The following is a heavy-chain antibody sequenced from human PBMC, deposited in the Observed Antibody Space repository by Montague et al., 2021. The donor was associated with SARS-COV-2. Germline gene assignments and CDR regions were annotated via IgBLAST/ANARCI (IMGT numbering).Heavy chain of an antibody. CDR3: TRGYCTGGGCYSSIIYAMDV. Sequence: SLRLSCAASGFTLSDYEMNWVRQAPGKGLEWVSYIRRSGTPIYYADSVKGRFTISRDNARNSLYLQMNSLRAEDTSVYYCTRGYCTGGGCYSSIIYAMDVWGQGTTVTVSS. J-gene: IGHJ6*02. CDR1: GFTLSDYE. D-gene: IGHD2-15*01. CDR2: IRRSGTPI. V-gene: IGHV3-48*03.